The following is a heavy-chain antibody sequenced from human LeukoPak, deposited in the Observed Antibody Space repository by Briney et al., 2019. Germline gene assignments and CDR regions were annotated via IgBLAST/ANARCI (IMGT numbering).Heavy chain of an antibody. CDR1: GFTFSSYL. V-gene: IGHV3-74*01. CDR2: INSDGSST. Sequence: SGGSLRLSCAASGFTFSSYLMHWGRQAPGKGQGWVSRINSDGSSTSYTDYVKGRFTNSRDNAKNTLYLQMNSLRAEDTAVYYCARAQIRYGAVDYWGQGTLVTVSS. CDR3: ARAQIRYGAVDY. J-gene: IGHJ4*02. D-gene: IGHD4-17*01.